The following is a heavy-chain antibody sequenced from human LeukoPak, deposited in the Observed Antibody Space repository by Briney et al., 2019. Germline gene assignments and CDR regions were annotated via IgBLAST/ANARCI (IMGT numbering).Heavy chain of an antibody. V-gene: IGHV4-39*07. CDR1: GGSISSNSYY. CDR3: AREIVVVPAAYDY. Sequence: SETLSLTCTVSGGSISSNSYYWGWIRQPPGKGLEWIGSIYHSGSTYYNPSLKSRVTISVDTSKNQFSLKLSSVTAADTAVYYCAREIVVVPAAYDYWGQGTLVTVSS. D-gene: IGHD2-2*01. CDR2: IYHSGST. J-gene: IGHJ4*02.